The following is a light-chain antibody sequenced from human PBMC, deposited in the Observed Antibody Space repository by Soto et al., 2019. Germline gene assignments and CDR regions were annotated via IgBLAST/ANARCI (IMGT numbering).Light chain of an antibody. CDR1: SSDVGRYDY. J-gene: IGLJ1*01. CDR3: CSFAGSYSYV. CDR2: DVT. V-gene: IGLV2-11*01. Sequence: QSALTQPRSVSGSPGQSVTISCTGTSSDVGRYDYVSWYQQYPGEAPKLIIYDVTERPSGVPDRFSGSKSGNRASLTISGLRAEDEAAYSCCSFAGSYSYVFGSGTKGTVL.